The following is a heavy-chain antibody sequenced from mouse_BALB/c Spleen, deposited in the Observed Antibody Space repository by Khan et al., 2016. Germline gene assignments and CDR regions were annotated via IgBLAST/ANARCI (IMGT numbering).Heavy chain of an antibody. CDR1: GFTFSDYY. D-gene: IGHD2-4*01. Sequence: EVELVESGGGLVKPGGSLKLSCAASGFTFSDYYMYWVRQTPEKRLEWVATISDGGSYTYYPDSVKGRFTLSRDNAKNNLYLQMSSLKSADRSMYYCAREGLRRGFAYWGQGTLVTVSA. V-gene: IGHV5-4*02. CDR3: AREGLRRGFAY. J-gene: IGHJ3*01. CDR2: ISDGGSYT.